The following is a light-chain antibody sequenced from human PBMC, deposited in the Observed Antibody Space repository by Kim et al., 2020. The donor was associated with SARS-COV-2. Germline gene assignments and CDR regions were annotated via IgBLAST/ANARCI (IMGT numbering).Light chain of an antibody. Sequence: NYVQWYQHRPGRAPTIVIYENNQRPRRVPDRFSGSIDSSSNSASLPISGLKAEDEADYYCKSYDGPNVLFGGGTQLTVL. CDR1: NY. J-gene: IGLJ2*01. V-gene: IGLV6-57*02. CDR3: KSYDGPNVL. CDR2: ENN.